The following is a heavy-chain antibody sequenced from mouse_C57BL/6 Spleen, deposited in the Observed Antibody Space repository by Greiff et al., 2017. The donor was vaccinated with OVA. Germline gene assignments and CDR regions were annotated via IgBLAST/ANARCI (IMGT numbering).Heavy chain of an antibody. CDR1: GFTFSDYG. CDR3: ARGLRQYYFDY. CDR2: ISSGSSTI. V-gene: IGHV5-17*01. Sequence: DVKLVESGGGLVKPGGSLKLSCAASGFTFSDYGMHWVRQAPEKGLEWVAYISSGSSTIYYADTVKGRFTISRDNAKNTLFLQMTSLRSEDTAMYYCARGLRQYYFDYWGQGTTLTVSS. D-gene: IGHD6-1*01. J-gene: IGHJ2*01.